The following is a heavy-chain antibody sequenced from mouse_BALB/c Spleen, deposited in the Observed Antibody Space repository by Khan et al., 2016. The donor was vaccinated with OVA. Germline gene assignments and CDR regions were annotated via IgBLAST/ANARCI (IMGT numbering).Heavy chain of an antibody. CDR3: ASGEALYYLDY. D-gene: IGHD3-2*02. V-gene: IGHV1S132*01. Sequence: QVQLQESGAELERPGASVKLSCKTSGYIFTSSWIHWVKQRSGKGLEWIARIYPGTENTYYSEKLKDKATLTADNSSNTTYMLLSSLKSEDSAAYFGASGEALYYLDYWGQGTTLTVSS. CDR1: GYIFTSSW. J-gene: IGHJ2*01. CDR2: IYPGTENT.